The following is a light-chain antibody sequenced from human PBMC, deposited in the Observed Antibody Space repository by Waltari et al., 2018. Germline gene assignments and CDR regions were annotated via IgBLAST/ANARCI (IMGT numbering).Light chain of an antibody. Sequence: DIVLTQSPDSLAVSLRERATINCKSSQSVLYSVNNKDYLAWYQQKPGQPPKLLIYWASTRQAEVPDRFSGSWSGTEFAITINSVQAGDVAVYYGEEKDSVLPYAFGPVTKV. V-gene: IGKV4-1*01. CDR2: WAS. CDR3: EEKDSVLPYA. J-gene: IGKJ3*01. CDR1: QSVLYSVNNKDY.